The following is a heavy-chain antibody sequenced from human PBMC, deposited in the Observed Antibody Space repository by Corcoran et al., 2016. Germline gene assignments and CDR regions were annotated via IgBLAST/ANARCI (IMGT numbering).Heavy chain of an antibody. Sequence: EVQVVQSGAEVKKPGESLEISCKGSGYSFTTHCIVWGRQMPGKGLECMGIIYPGDSDTTYSPSIQGQVTISADKSIHTAYLQWSSLEAADTAKYYCARQGYGDGDYYLDSWGQGTLVTVSS. D-gene: IGHD4-17*01. V-gene: IGHV5-51*01. CDR2: IYPGDSDT. CDR3: ARQGYGDGDYYLDS. CDR1: GYSFTTHC. J-gene: IGHJ5*01.